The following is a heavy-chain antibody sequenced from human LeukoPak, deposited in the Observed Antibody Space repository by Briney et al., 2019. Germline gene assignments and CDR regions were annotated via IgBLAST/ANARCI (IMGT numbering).Heavy chain of an antibody. Sequence: GGSLRLSCAASGFIFSDYAMQWVRQAPGKGLDWVALIWYDGSSQYYADSVKGRFTISRDNANKMLYLQMNSLRSEDTAVYYCAKEIRGYYPASWGQGTLVTVSS. CDR3: AKEIRGYYPAS. V-gene: IGHV3-30*02. D-gene: IGHD3-22*01. CDR2: IWYDGSSQ. CDR1: GFIFSDYA. J-gene: IGHJ5*02.